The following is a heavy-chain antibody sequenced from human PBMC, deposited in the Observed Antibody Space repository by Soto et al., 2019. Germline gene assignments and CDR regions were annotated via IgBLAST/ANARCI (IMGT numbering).Heavy chain of an antibody. V-gene: IGHV5-51*01. J-gene: IGHJ4*02. D-gene: IGHD2-21*02. Sequence: PGESLKISCKGSGYRFTSYWIGWVRQMPGKGLEWMGIILPDDSDTKYSPSFQGHVTISADKSINTAYLQWTSLKATDTGIYYCARHEGPEMAAIPGVYWGQGTLVTVSS. CDR3: ARHEGPEMAAIPGVY. CDR1: GYRFTSYW. CDR2: ILPDDSDT.